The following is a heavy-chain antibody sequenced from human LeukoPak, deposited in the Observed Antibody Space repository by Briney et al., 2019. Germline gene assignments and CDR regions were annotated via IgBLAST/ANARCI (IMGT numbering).Heavy chain of an antibody. J-gene: IGHJ5*02. D-gene: IGHD6-19*01. V-gene: IGHV3-21*05. Sequence: GGSLRLSCAASGFTFSSYRMNWVRQAPGKGLEWVSYINHSSSEIYYVDSVKGRFTISRDNAKNSLYLQMNSLRAEDTAVYYCATESSGWSVRSINWFDPWGQGTLVTVSS. CDR3: ATESSGWSVRSINWFDP. CDR1: GFTFSSYR. CDR2: INHSSSEI.